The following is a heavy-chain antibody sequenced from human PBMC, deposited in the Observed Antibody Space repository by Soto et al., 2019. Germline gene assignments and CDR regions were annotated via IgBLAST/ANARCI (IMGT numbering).Heavy chain of an antibody. CDR1: GYTFTSYG. CDR2: INAGNGNT. J-gene: IGHJ4*02. V-gene: IGHV1-3*01. Sequence: QVQLVQSGAEVKKPGASVKLSCMGSGYTFTSYGLHWVRQAPGQSLEWMGWINAGNGNTEHSQKFQGRVTIARDTSANTSYMELSSLRSEDTAVYYCARSHRDSSGWYYFDYWGQGTLVTVSS. CDR3: ARSHRDSSGWYYFDY. D-gene: IGHD6-19*01.